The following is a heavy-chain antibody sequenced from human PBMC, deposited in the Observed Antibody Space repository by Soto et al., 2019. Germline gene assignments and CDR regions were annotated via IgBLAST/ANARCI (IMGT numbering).Heavy chain of an antibody. CDR2: IYHSGST. Sequence: QVQLQESGPGLVKPSGTLSLTCAVSGGSISSSNCWSWVRQPPGKGLEWIGEIYHSGSTNYNPSLKSRVTISVDKSKDQFSVKLSSVTAADTAVYYCARVEGRFYYGMDVWGQGTTVTVSS. J-gene: IGHJ6*02. CDR3: ARVEGRFYYGMDV. CDR1: GGSISSSNC. V-gene: IGHV4-4*02.